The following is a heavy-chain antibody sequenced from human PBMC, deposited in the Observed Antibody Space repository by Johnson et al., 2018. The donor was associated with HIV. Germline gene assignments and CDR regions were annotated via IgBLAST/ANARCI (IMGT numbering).Heavy chain of an antibody. CDR1: GLLFDDYG. V-gene: IGHV3-20*04. D-gene: IGHD2-8*02. J-gene: IGHJ3*02. Sequence: VQLVESGGGVVRPGGSLRLSCAATGLLFDDYGMAWVRQAPGKGLCWVSGFNLTGGSAGSADSVKVGFTISRDNAKTSLDMQMNSLRAEDTALYYCARDLAYGDIVRVSAFDIWGQGTMVTVSS. CDR2: FNLTGGSA. CDR3: ARDLAYGDIVRVSAFDI.